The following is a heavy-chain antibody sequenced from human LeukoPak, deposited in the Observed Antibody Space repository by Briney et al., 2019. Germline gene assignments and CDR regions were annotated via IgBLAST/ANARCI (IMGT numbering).Heavy chain of an antibody. J-gene: IGHJ4*02. Sequence: SETLSLTCAVSGGSIGSSYWWTWVRQPPAKGLEWIGAIYYSGTTNYNPSLKSRVTMSVDTSKNQFSLKLRSVTAADTAVYYCARGLGYYDSSVGYWGQGTLVTVSS. CDR2: IYYSGTT. V-gene: IGHV4-4*02. CDR3: ARGLGYYDSSVGY. CDR1: GGSIGSSYW. D-gene: IGHD3-22*01.